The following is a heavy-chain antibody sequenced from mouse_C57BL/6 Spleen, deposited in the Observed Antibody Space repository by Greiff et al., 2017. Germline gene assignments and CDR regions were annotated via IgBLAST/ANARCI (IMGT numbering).Heavy chain of an antibody. J-gene: IGHJ4*01. CDR3: ASYYYGKEDAMDY. Sequence: VQLKQSVAELVRPGASVKLSCTASGFNIKNTYMHWVKQRPEQGLEWIGRIDPANGNTKYAPKFQGKATITADTSSNTAYLQLSSLTSEDTAIYYCASYYYGKEDAMDYWGQGTSVTVSS. D-gene: IGHD1-1*01. CDR2: IDPANGNT. V-gene: IGHV14-3*01. CDR1: GFNIKNTY.